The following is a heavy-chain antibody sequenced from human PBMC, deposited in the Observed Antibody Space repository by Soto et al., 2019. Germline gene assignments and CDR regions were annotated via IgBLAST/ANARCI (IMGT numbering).Heavy chain of an antibody. J-gene: IGHJ4*02. CDR1: GFTCSSYS. V-gene: IGHV3-23*01. Sequence: GGSLILSCAASGFTCSSYSMILTRQAPGKGLEWVSSIGVSGGGAYYADAVKGRFTISRDNSRNALYLQMNSLRAEDTAVYYCAKNYFFDSWGQGTLVTVSS. CDR3: AKNYFFDS. CDR2: IGVSGGGA.